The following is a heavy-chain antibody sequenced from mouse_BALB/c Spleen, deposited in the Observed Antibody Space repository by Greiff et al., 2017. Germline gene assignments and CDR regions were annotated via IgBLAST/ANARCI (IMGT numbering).Heavy chain of an antibody. D-gene: IGHD1-1*01. V-gene: IGHV5-9-4*01. Sequence: EVQGVESGGGLVKPGGSLKLSCAASGFTFSSYAMSWVRQSPEKRLEWVAEISSGGSYTYYPDTVTGRFTISRDNAKNTLYLEMSSLRSEDTAMYYCARNYGSSYPAWFAYWGQGTLVTVSA. J-gene: IGHJ3*01. CDR2: ISSGGSYT. CDR3: ARNYGSSYPAWFAY. CDR1: GFTFSSYA.